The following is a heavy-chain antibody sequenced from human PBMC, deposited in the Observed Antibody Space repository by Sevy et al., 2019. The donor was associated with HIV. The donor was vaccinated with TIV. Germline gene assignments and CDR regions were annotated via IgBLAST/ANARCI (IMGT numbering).Heavy chain of an antibody. D-gene: IGHD3-22*01. J-gene: IGHJ6*02. Sequence: ASVKVSCKASGYTFTSYYMHWVRQAPGQGLEWMGIINPSGGSTSYAQKFQGRVTMTSDTSTSTVYMELSSLRSEDTAVYYCATYYYDSSGYRGYYYGMDVWGQGTTVTVSS. CDR1: GYTFTSYY. CDR2: INPSGGST. CDR3: ATYYYDSSGYRGYYYGMDV. V-gene: IGHV1-46*01.